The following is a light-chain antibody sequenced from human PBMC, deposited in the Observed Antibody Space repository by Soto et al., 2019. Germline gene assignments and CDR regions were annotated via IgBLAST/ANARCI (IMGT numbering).Light chain of an antibody. CDR3: QHYDNWPWT. J-gene: IGKJ1*01. CDR2: GAS. V-gene: IGKV3-15*01. Sequence: VLTQSPATVSVSLGQRANLSCRASQSVGSNLVWYQVKPGQAPTALLYGASSRATGIPARFSGSVSGTEFTLTISTLQYEDFAVYYCQHYDNWPWTFGQGTKVEIK. CDR1: QSVGSN.